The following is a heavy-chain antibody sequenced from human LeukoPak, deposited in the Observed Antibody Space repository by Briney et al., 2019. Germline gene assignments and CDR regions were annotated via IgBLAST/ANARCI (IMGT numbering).Heavy chain of an antibody. CDR1: GFTFSSFA. D-gene: IGHD3-10*01. CDR3: VRDLVRGVHPVFYFDL. Sequence: GGSLRLSCSASGFTFSSFAMHWVRQAPGKGLEWVSSISSSGDYIYSADSVKGRFTISRDNAKNSLYLQMTNLSAEDTAVYFCVRDLVRGVHPVFYFDLWGRGTLVTVSS. J-gene: IGHJ2*01. CDR2: ISSSGDYI. V-gene: IGHV3-21*01.